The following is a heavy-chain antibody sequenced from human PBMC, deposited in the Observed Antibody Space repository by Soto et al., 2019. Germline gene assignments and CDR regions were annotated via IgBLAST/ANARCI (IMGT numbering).Heavy chain of an antibody. J-gene: IGHJ5*02. Sequence: SETLSLTCTVSGDSIRSSSHYWAWNRQPPGKGLEWIGGFYYSGSPYYNPSLKSRVTISVDTSKNQFSLKLSSVTAADTAVYYCASPKIAFYNWFDPWGQGTLVTVSS. CDR2: FYYSGSP. CDR1: GDSIRSSSHY. CDR3: ASPKIAFYNWFDP. V-gene: IGHV4-39*01. D-gene: IGHD3-3*02.